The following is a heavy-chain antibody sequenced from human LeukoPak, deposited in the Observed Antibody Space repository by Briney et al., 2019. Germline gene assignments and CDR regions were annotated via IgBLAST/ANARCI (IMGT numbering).Heavy chain of an antibody. CDR1: GFTFSSYS. CDR2: ISSSSSYI. CDR3: ARDPPFIIGTTFFDY. J-gene: IGHJ4*02. Sequence: GGSLRLSCAASGFTFSSYSMNCVRQAPGKGREWVSSISSSSSYIYYADSVKGRFTISRDNAKNSLYLQMNSLRAEDTAVYYCARDPPFIIGTTFFDYWGEGTLVTVSS. V-gene: IGHV3-21*01. D-gene: IGHD1-20*01.